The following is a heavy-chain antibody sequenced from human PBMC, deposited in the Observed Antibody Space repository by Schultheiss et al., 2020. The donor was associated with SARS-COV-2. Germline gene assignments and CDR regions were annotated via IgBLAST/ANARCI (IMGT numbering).Heavy chain of an antibody. J-gene: IGHJ4*02. CDR2: IYHSGST. V-gene: IGHV4-39*07. CDR1: GGSISSGDYY. CDR3: ARTKTPGIAAAGNDLDRGYYFDY. Sequence: SETLSLTCTVSGGSISSGDYYWSWIRQPPGKGLEWIGEIYHSGSTNYNPSLKSRVTISVDTSKNQFSLKLSSVTAADTAVYYCARTKTPGIAAAGNDLDRGYYFDYWGQGTLVTVSS. D-gene: IGHD6-13*01.